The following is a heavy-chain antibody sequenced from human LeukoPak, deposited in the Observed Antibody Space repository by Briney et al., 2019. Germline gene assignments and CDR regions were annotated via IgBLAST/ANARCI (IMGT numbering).Heavy chain of an antibody. CDR2: INHSGST. CDR1: GGSFSGYY. J-gene: IGHJ5*02. CDR3: ARGLFKKVDWYSSGYYVWFDP. V-gene: IGHV4-34*01. D-gene: IGHD6-19*01. Sequence: KPSETLSLTCAVYGGSFSGYYWSCIRQPPGKGLEWIGEINHSGSTNYNPSLKTRVTISVDTSKNQFSLKLSSVTAADTAVYYCARGLFKKVDWYSSGYYVWFDPWGQGTLVTVSS.